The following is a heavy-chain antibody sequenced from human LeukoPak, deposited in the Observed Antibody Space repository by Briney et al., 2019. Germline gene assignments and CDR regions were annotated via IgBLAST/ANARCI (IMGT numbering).Heavy chain of an antibody. V-gene: IGHV4-59*08. J-gene: IGHJ4*02. D-gene: IGHD6-19*01. Sequence: SETLFLTCTVSGGSISSYYWSWIRQPPGKGLEWIGYIYYSESTNYNPSLKSRVTISVDTSKNQFSLKLSSVTAADTAVYYCARLSPSGWYSIWGQGTLVTVSS. CDR2: IYYSEST. CDR3: ARLSPSGWYSI. CDR1: GGSISSYY.